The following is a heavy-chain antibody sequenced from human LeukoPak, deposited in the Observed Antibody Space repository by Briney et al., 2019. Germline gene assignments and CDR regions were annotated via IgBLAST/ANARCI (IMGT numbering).Heavy chain of an antibody. V-gene: IGHV3-33*06. J-gene: IGHJ5*02. CDR3: AKGPVGAHPA. Sequence: GGSLRLSCAASGFTFSSYGMHWVRQAPGKGLEWVAVIWYDGSNKYYADSVKGRFTISRDNSKNTLYLQTNSLRAEDTAVYYCAKGPVGAHPAWGQGTPVTVSS. D-gene: IGHD1-26*01. CDR2: IWYDGSNK. CDR1: GFTFSSYG.